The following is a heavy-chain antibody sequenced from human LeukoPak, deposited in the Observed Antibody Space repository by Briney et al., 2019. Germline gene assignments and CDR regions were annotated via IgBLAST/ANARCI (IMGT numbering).Heavy chain of an antibody. J-gene: IGHJ4*02. V-gene: IGHV3-23*01. CDR3: ARGIQLWSPGYFDY. CDR1: GFTFSSYA. Sequence: TGGSLRLSCAASGFTFSSYAMSWVRQAPGKGLEWVSAISGSGGSTYYADSVKGRFTISRDNSKNTLYLQMNSLRAEDTAVYYCARGIQLWSPGYFDYWGQGTLVTVSS. D-gene: IGHD5-18*01. CDR2: ISGSGGST.